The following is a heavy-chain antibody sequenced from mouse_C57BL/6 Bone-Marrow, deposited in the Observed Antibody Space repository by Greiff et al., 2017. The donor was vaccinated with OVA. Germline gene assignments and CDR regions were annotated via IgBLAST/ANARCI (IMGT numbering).Heavy chain of an antibody. V-gene: IGHV1-47*01. CDR2: FHPYNDDT. CDR1: GYTFTTYP. D-gene: IGHD1-1*01. Sequence: QVQLKESGAELVKPGASVKMSCTASGYTFTTYPIEWMKQNHGKSLEWIGNFHPYNDDTKYNEKFKGKATMTVDKSSNPVYLQLSSLTSDDSAVYNCARRYYGSFDYWGQGTTLTVSS. J-gene: IGHJ2*01. CDR3: ARRYYGSFDY.